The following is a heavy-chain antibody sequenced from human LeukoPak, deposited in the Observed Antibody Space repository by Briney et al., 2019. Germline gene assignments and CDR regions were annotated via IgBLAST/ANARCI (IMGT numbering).Heavy chain of an antibody. CDR3: ARGGASSNWFDP. CDR2: IYYSGST. V-gene: IGHV4-59*01. J-gene: IGHJ5*02. CDR1: GGSISSYY. D-gene: IGHD4/OR15-4a*01. Sequence: SETLSLTCTVSGGSISSYYWSWIRQPPGKGLEWIGYIYYSGSTNYNPSLKSRVTISADTSKNQFSLRLTSVTAADTAVYYCARGGASSNWFDPWGQGTLVTVSS.